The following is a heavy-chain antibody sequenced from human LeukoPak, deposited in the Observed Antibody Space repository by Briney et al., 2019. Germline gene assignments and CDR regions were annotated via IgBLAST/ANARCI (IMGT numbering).Heavy chain of an antibody. V-gene: IGHV4-30-4*01. Sequence: SETLSLTCTVSGGSISSGDYYWSWIRQPPGKGLEWIGCVYYSGSTYYNPSLKSRVTISVDTSKNQFSLKLSSVTAADTAVYYCASRGRVYYYDSSGYSHPIDYWGQGTLVTVSS. CDR3: ASRGRVYYYDSSGYSHPIDY. CDR1: GGSISSGDYY. CDR2: VYYSGST. J-gene: IGHJ4*02. D-gene: IGHD3-22*01.